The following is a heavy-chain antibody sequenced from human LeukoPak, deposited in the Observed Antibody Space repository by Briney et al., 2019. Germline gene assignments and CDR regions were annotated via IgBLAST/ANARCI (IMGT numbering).Heavy chain of an antibody. V-gene: IGHV1-18*01. CDR1: GYTFTSYG. J-gene: IGHJ4*02. Sequence: ASVKVSCKASGYTFTSYGISWVRQAPGQGLEWMGWISAYNGNTNYAQKLQGRVTMTTDTSTSTAYMELRSLRSDDTAVYYCASSSDSSGYLAVDYWGQGTLVTVSS. D-gene: IGHD3-22*01. CDR3: ASSSDSSGYLAVDY. CDR2: ISAYNGNT.